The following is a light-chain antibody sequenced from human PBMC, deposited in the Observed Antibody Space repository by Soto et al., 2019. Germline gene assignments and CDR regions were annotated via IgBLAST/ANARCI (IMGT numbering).Light chain of an antibody. CDR3: QQSYSTPIT. V-gene: IGKV3-15*01. CDR2: GAS. J-gene: IGKJ5*01. Sequence: EIVITQSPATLSVSPGERATLSCRASQGVSSNLAWYQQKPGQAPRLLIYGASTRATGIPARFSGSGSGTDFTLTISSLQPEDFATYYCQQSYSTPITFGQGTRLEIK. CDR1: QGVSSN.